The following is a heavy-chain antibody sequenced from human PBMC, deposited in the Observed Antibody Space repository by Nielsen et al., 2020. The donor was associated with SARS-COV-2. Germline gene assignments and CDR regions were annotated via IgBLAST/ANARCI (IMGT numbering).Heavy chain of an antibody. CDR3: ARLYYGSGSYGLLAYYYGMDV. V-gene: IGHV5-51*01. D-gene: IGHD3-10*01. CDR2: IYPGDSDT. J-gene: IGHJ6*02. Sequence: GESLKISCKGSGYSFTSYWIGWVRQMPGKGLEWMGIIYPGDSDTRYSPSFQGQVTISVDKSISTAYLQWSSLKASDTAMYYCARLYYGSGSYGLLAYYYGMDVWGQGTTVTVSS. CDR1: GYSFTSYW.